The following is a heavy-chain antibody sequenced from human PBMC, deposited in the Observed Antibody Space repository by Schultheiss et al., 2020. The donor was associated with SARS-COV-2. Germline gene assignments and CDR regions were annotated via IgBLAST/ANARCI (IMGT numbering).Heavy chain of an antibody. CDR2: LAFDGGNT. J-gene: IGHJ4*02. D-gene: IGHD4-11*01. Sequence: GESLKISCAASGFTFSSYGMHWVRQAPGKGLEWVAGLAFDGGNTYYADSVKGRFTISRDNSKNTLYLQMNSLRAEDTAVYYCARDGGSYSNLPKGFDYWGQGTLVTVSS. CDR3: ARDGGSYSNLPKGFDY. V-gene: IGHV3-33*08. CDR1: GFTFSSYG.